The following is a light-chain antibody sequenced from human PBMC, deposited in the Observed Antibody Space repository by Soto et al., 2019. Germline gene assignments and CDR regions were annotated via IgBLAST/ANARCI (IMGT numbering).Light chain of an antibody. V-gene: IGKV1-5*01. J-gene: IGKJ3*01. CDR2: DAS. CDR3: QQYGNSPFT. CDR1: QSISSW. Sequence: DIQMTQSPSTLSASVGDRVTITCRASQSISSWLAWYQQKPGKAPKLLIYDASSLESGVPSRFSGSGSGTEFTLTISRLEPEDFAVYYCQQYGNSPFTFGPGTKVDLK.